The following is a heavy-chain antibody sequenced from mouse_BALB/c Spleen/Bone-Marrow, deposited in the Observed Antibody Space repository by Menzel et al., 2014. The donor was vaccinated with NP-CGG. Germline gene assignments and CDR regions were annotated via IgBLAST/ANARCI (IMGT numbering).Heavy chain of an antibody. CDR1: GYSITSGYY. V-gene: IGHV3-6*02. CDR3: ARRGGNPSYAMDY. J-gene: IGHJ4*01. D-gene: IGHD2-1*01. Sequence: VQLQQSGPGLVKPSQSLSLTCSVTGYSITSGYYWNWIRQFPGNKLEWMGYISYDGSNNYNPPLKNRISITRDTSKNRFFLKLNSVTTEDTATYYCARRGGNPSYAMDYWGQGTSVTVSS. CDR2: ISYDGSN.